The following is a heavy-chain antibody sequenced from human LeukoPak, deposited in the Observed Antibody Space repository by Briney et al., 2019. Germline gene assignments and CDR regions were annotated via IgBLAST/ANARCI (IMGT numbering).Heavy chain of an antibody. CDR1: GYTFTGYY. Sequence: ASVKVSCKASGYTFTGYYMHWVRQAPGQGLEWMGWINPNSGGTNYAQKFQGRATMTRDTSISTAYMELSRLRSDDTAVYYCARVRGGYCTNGVCYEEGPFDYWGQGTLVTVSS. CDR3: ARVRGGYCTNGVCYEEGPFDY. CDR2: INPNSGGT. D-gene: IGHD2-8*01. V-gene: IGHV1-2*02. J-gene: IGHJ4*02.